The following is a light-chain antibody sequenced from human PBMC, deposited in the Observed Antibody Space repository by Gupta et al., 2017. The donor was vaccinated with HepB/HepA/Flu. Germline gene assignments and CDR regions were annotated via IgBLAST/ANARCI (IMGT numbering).Light chain of an antibody. Sequence: DIVMTQPSYSLAVSLGERATINCKSSQNVLYSNNKDFLAWYQQKPGHPPKLLISWASTRESGVPERFSGSGSGTDFTLTISSLQAEDVAVYYCQQDYDTPITFGQGTRLEIK. CDR1: QNVLYSNNKDF. CDR2: WAS. CDR3: QQDYDTPIT. J-gene: IGKJ5*01. V-gene: IGKV4-1*01.